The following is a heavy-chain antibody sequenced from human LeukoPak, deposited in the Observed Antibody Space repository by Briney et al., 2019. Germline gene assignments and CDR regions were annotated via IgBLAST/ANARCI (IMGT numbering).Heavy chain of an antibody. CDR2: SRIKADSYIT. D-gene: IGHD2-2*01. V-gene: IGHV3-72*01. Sequence: GGSLRLSCVASGFTFSSYAMSWVRQAPGKELEWVARSRIKADSYITQYAASVKGRFIISRDDSKNSPYLQMDSLKTEDTAIYYCARGYHSFDMWGQGTVVTVSS. J-gene: IGHJ3*02. CDR1: GFTFSSYA. CDR3: ARGYHSFDM.